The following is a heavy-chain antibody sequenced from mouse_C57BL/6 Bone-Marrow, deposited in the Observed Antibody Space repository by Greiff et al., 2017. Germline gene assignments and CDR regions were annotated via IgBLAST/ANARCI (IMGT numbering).Heavy chain of an antibody. D-gene: IGHD2-1*01. CDR2: IDPENGDT. J-gene: IGHJ3*01. CDR3: TTDDNFSLFAY. V-gene: IGHV14-4*01. CDR1: GFNIKDDY. Sequence: VQLQQSGAELVRPGASVKLSCTASGFNIKDDYMHWVKPRPEQGLEWIGWIDPENGDTEYASKFQGKATITAATSSNTAYLLLSSLTSEDTAVYCCTTDDNFSLFAYWGQGTLVTVSA.